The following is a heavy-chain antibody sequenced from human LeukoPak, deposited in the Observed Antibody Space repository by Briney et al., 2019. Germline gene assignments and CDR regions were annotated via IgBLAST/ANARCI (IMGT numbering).Heavy chain of an antibody. V-gene: IGHV3-23*01. CDR2: ISGSGGST. Sequence: GGSLRLSCAASGFTFSSYAMSWVRQAPGKGLEWVSAISGSGGSTYYADSVKGRFTISRDNSKNTLYLQMSSLRAEDTAVYYCAKGSHYYDSSGYPAHFDYWGQGTLVTVSS. J-gene: IGHJ4*02. D-gene: IGHD3-22*01. CDR3: AKGSHYYDSSGYPAHFDY. CDR1: GFTFSSYA.